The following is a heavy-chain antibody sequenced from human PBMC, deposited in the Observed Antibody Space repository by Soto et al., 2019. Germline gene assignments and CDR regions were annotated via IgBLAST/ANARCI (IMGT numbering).Heavy chain of an antibody. V-gene: IGHV4-34*01. D-gene: IGHD3-9*01. J-gene: IGHJ5*02. CDR1: GGSFSGYY. Sequence: SETLSLTCAVYGGSFSGYYWSWIRQPPGKGLEWIGEVNHSGSTNYNPSLKSRVTISVDTSKNQFSLKLSSVTAADTAVYYCARGWSGLVIIRFDPWGQGTLVTVS. CDR3: ARGWSGLVIIRFDP. CDR2: VNHSGST.